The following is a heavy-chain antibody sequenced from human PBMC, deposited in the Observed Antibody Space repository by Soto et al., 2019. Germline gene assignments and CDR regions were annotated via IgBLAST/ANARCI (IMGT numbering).Heavy chain of an antibody. D-gene: IGHD3-10*01. V-gene: IGHV1-18*01. CDR3: ARDKGDGSGSYYGY. CDR2: SSAYNGNT. CDR1: GYTFTSYG. J-gene: IGHJ4*02. Sequence: QVQLVQAGAEVKKPGASEKVSCKASGYTFTSYGISWVRQAPGQGLEWMGWSSAYNGNTNYAQKLQRRVTMTPDTSTSTAYMELRTLRSDDTAVYYCARDKGDGSGSYYGYWGQGTLVTVSS.